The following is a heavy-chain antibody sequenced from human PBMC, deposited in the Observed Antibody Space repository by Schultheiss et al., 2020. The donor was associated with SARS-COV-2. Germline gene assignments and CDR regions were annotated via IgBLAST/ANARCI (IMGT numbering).Heavy chain of an antibody. CDR3: AKGSRHNYDYIWGSYRYRSPQFDY. J-gene: IGHJ4*02. V-gene: IGHV3-30*18. CDR2: ISYDGSNK. D-gene: IGHD3-16*02. Sequence: GGSLRLSCAASGFTFSSYGMHWVRQAPGKGLEWVAVISYDGSNKYYADSVKGRFTFSRDNSTNTLYLQMNSLRAEDTAVYYCAKGSRHNYDYIWGSYRYRSPQFDYWGQGTLVTVSS. CDR1: GFTFSSYG.